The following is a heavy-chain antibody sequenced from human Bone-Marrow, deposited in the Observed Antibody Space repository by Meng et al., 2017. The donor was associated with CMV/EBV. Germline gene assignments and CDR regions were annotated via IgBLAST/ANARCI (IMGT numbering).Heavy chain of an antibody. D-gene: IGHD2-8*01. V-gene: IGHV1-2*02. CDR3: ARDESNGYYDN. Sequence: ASVKVSCKASGYTFTGYYMHWVRQAPGQGLEWMGWINPNSGGTNYAQKFQGRVTMTRDTSISTAYMELSRLRSVDTALYLCARDESNGYYDNWGPGTLVTVSS. CDR2: INPNSGGT. CDR1: GYTFTGYY. J-gene: IGHJ4*02.